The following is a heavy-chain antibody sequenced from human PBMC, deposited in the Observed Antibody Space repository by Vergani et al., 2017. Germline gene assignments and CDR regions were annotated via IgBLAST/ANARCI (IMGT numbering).Heavy chain of an antibody. Sequence: QVQLEESGGGVVQPGRSLRLSCAASGFTLSSHAMHWVRQAPGKGLEWVAFIWYDGSKEYYADSGKGRFTISRDNSKNTLYLQMNSLRDADTAVYYCARSGYCTDGVCYMTYYYYMDVWGKGTAVTVSS. J-gene: IGHJ6*03. CDR3: ARSGYCTDGVCYMTYYYYMDV. CDR2: IWYDGSKE. V-gene: IGHV3-33*01. CDR1: GFTLSSHA. D-gene: IGHD2-8*01.